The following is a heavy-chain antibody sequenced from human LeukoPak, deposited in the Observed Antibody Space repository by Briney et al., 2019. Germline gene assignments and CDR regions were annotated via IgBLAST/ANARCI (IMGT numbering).Heavy chain of an antibody. V-gene: IGHV4-30-4*08. CDR1: GGSISSGDYY. CDR2: IYYGGST. CDR3: ARDGRWERYSGFDY. Sequence: SETLSLTCTVSGGSISSGDYYWSWIRQPPGKGLEWIGYIYYGGSTYYNPSLKSRVTISVDTSKNQFSLKLSSVTAADTAVYYCARDGRWERYSGFDYWGQGTLVTVSS. D-gene: IGHD1-26*01. J-gene: IGHJ4*02.